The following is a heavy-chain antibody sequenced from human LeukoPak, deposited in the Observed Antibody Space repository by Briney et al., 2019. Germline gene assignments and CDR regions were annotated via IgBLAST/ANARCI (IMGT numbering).Heavy chain of an antibody. D-gene: IGHD6-19*01. Sequence: GGSLRLSCAASGFTFSSCAMSWVRQAPGKGLEWVSAISGSGGSTYYADSVKGRFTISRDNSKNTLYLQMNSLRAEDTAVYYCAKDLGIAVAGYNFDYWGQGTLVTVSS. J-gene: IGHJ4*02. V-gene: IGHV3-23*01. CDR1: GFTFSSCA. CDR2: ISGSGGST. CDR3: AKDLGIAVAGYNFDY.